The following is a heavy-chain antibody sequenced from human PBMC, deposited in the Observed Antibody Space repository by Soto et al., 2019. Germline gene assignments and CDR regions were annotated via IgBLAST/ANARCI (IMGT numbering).Heavy chain of an antibody. Sequence: GGSLRLSCAASGFTFRNYGRQWVRQAPGKGLEWVAVIWYDGGNKYYADSVKGRFTISRDNSKNTLYLQMKSLRAEDTAVYYCASFRKDSSGWYYFDYWGHGPLVTV. CDR1: GFTFRNYG. V-gene: IGHV3-33*08. CDR3: ASFRKDSSGWYYFDY. CDR2: IWYDGGNK. D-gene: IGHD6-19*01. J-gene: IGHJ4*01.